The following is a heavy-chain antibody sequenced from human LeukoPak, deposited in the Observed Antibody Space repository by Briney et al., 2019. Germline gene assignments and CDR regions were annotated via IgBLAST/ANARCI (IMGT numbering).Heavy chain of an antibody. V-gene: IGHV3-23*01. CDR2: IGGSGGRT. CDR3: AKDGSYYFDY. CDR1: GFTFSTYN. Sequence: GGSLRLSCAASGFTFSTYNLNWVRQAPGKGLEWVSAIGGSGGRTYYADSVKGRFTISRDNSKNTLYLQMNSLRAEDTAVYYCAKDGSYYFDYWGQGTLVTVSS. J-gene: IGHJ4*02.